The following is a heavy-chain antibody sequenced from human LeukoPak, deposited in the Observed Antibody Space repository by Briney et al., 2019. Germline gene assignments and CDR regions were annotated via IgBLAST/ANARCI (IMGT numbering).Heavy chain of an antibody. CDR3: AHTHDHGDFFDS. J-gene: IGHJ4*02. Sequence: AASVKVSCKASGYTFTGYYMHWVRQAPGQGLEWMGWINPNSGGTNYAQKFQGRVTMTRDTSISTAYMELSRLRSDDMAVYYCAHTHDHGDFFDSWGQGTLVTVSS. V-gene: IGHV1-2*02. CDR2: INPNSGGT. D-gene: IGHD4-17*01. CDR1: GYTFTGYY.